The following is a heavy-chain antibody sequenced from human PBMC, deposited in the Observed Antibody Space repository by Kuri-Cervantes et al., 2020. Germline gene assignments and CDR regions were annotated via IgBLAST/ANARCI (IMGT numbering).Heavy chain of an antibody. D-gene: IGHD3-22*01. CDR2: MNPNSGNT. CDR1: GYTFTGYD. Sequence: ASVKVSCKASGYTFTGYDINWVRQATGQGLEWMGWMNPNSGNTGYAQKFQGRVTMTRNTSISTAYMELSSLRSEDTAVYYCARAAYPYYYDSSGSIGYWGQGTLVTVSS. CDR3: ARAAYPYYYDSSGSIGY. J-gene: IGHJ4*02. V-gene: IGHV1-8*01.